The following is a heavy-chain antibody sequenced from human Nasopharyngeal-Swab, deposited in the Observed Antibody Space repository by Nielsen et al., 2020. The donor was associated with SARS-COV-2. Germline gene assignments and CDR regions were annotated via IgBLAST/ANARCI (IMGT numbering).Heavy chain of an antibody. D-gene: IGHD3-10*01. CDR1: GLTFSSYA. CDR3: ARKDVFAYGVDAFDI. J-gene: IGHJ3*02. Sequence: GESLKISCAASGLTFSSYAMTWVRQAPGKGLEWVSVVTGSGYGTDYADSVKGRFTISRDNAKNTLYLQMNSLRAEDTAVYYCARKDVFAYGVDAFDIWGQGTMVTVSS. CDR2: VTGSGYGT. V-gene: IGHV3-23*01.